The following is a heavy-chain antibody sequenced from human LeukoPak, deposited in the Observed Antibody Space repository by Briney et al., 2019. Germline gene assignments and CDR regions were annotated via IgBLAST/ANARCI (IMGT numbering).Heavy chain of an antibody. D-gene: IGHD1-26*01. J-gene: IGHJ4*02. V-gene: IGHV4-4*02. CDR1: GDSLNTNTW. CDR2: INHSGST. CDR3: ARHRRWGLPQLGFDY. Sequence: PSETLSLTCAVSGDSLNTNTWWSWVRQPPGKGLEWIGEINHSGSTNYNPSLKSRVTISVDTSKNQFSLKLSSVTAADTAVYYCARHRRWGLPQLGFDYWGQGTLVTVSS.